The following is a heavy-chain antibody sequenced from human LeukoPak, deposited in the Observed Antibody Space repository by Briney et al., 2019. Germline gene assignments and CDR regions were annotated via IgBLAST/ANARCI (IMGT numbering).Heavy chain of an antibody. Sequence: GGSLRLSCAASGFTFSSYWMSWVRQAPGKGLEWVANIKQDGSEKYYVDSVKGRFTISRDNAKNSLYLQMNSLRAEDTAVYYCARGGGDIVVVVAAPTDYWGQGTLVTVSS. J-gene: IGHJ4*02. D-gene: IGHD2-15*01. CDR1: GFTFSSYW. V-gene: IGHV3-7*01. CDR2: IKQDGSEK. CDR3: ARGGGDIVVVVAAPTDY.